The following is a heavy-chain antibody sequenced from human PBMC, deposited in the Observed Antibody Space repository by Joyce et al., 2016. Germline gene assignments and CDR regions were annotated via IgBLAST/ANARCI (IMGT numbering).Heavy chain of an antibody. D-gene: IGHD3-3*02. V-gene: IGHV3-53*01. J-gene: IGHJ6*02. CDR3: ASQYQHRYYYYGMDV. Sequence: ELQLVESGGGLIQPGGSLRLSCAASGFTVSGNYLSWVRQAPGKGLGWVLVIYSGGSTYYADSVKGRFTISRDNSKNTLDLQMNSLRAEDTAVYYCASQYQHRYYYYGMDVWGQGTTVTVSS. CDR1: GFTVSGNY. CDR2: IYSGGST.